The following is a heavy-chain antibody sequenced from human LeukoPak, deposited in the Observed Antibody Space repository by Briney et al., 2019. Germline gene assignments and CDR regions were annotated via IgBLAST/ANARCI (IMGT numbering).Heavy chain of an antibody. D-gene: IGHD3-10*01. CDR3: ARDHYYGSGSQNWFDP. CDR1: GFAFNTYA. V-gene: IGHV3-33*01. Sequence: GGSLRLSCAASGFAFNTYAMHWVRQAPGKGLEWVTLIWHDGSHKFYIDSVRGRFTISRDNSKNTVYLQMNGLRAEDTAVYYCARDHYYGSGSQNWFDPWGQGTLVTVSS. J-gene: IGHJ5*02. CDR2: IWHDGSHK.